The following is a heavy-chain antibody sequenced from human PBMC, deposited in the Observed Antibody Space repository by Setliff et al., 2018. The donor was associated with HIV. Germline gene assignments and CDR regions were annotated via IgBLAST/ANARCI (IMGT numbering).Heavy chain of an antibody. CDR2: IYPGDSDT. V-gene: IGHV5-51*01. D-gene: IGHD3-22*01. Sequence: PGESLKISCQASGYKFYTSWIGWVRQMPGKGLEWMGIIYPGDSDTRYSPSFQGHVAFSVDTSISTAHLHWSSLKASDTAMYYCARHGYNDSRGYFDYWGQGALVTSPQ. J-gene: IGHJ4*02. CDR1: GYKFYTSW. CDR3: ARHGYNDSRGYFDY.